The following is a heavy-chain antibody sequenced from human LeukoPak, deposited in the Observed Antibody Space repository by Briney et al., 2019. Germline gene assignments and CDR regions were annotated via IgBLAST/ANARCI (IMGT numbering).Heavy chain of an antibody. D-gene: IGHD3-10*01. CDR2: INPNSGGT. V-gene: IGHV1-2*02. CDR1: GYTFTGYY. J-gene: IGHJ4*02. Sequence: ASVKVSCKASGYTFTGYYMHWVRQAPGQGLEWMGWINPNSGGTNYAQKFQGRVTMTRDTSISTAYLELSGLTSEDTAVYYCARDGDGSGSHRGYWGQGTLVTVS. CDR3: ARDGDGSGSHRGY.